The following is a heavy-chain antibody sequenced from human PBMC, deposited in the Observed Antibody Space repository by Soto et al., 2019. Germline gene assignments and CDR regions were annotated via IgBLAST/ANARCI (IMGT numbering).Heavy chain of an antibody. CDR2: ISSTSTYI. J-gene: IGHJ5*01. CDR1: GFTFNSYT. Sequence: EVQLVESGGGLVKPGGSLRLSCAASGFTFNSYTMNWVCQAPGKGLEWVSSISSTSTYIFYADSVKGRFTISRDNAKSSLYLQMSSLRPEDTAVYYCARPGSRVITTTLGIWFDSWGQGTLVTVSS. D-gene: IGHD7-27*01. CDR3: ARPGSRVITTTLGIWFDS. V-gene: IGHV3-21*01.